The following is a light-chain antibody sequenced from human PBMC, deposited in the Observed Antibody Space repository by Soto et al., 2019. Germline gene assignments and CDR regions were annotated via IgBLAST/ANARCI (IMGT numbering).Light chain of an antibody. CDR2: AAS. Sequence: EIVMTQSPATLSVSPGQRATLSCRASQSVSISLAWYQQKPGQAPRLLIYAASTRATGIPDRFSGSGSGTDFTLTISSLQSEDFAGYYCQQYNNWPPLTFGGGTKVEIK. CDR3: QQYNNWPPLT. CDR1: QSVSIS. V-gene: IGKV3-15*01. J-gene: IGKJ4*01.